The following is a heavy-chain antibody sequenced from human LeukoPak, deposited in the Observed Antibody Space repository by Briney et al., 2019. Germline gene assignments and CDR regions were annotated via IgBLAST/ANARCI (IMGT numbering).Heavy chain of an antibody. V-gene: IGHV3-66*01. J-gene: IGHJ4*02. CDR3: ARDPPAVTANTYG. D-gene: IGHD5-18*01. Sequence: PGGSLRLSCAASGFTVSNNYMNWVRQAPGKGLEWVSLIYSGGATYYADSVKGRFTLSRDGSKNTLYLQMNSLRVEDTAVYYCARDPPAVTANTYGWGQGTLVTVSS. CDR2: IYSGGAT. CDR1: GFTVSNNY.